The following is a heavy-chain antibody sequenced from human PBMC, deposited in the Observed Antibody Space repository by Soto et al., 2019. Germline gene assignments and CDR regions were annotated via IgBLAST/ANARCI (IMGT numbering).Heavy chain of an antibody. CDR2: ISYDGSNK. Sequence: SGGAPRLSCAAPGFTFSSYAMHRVPPAPGKGAEWVAVISYDGSNKYYADSVKGRFTISRDNSKNTLYLQMNSLRAEDTAVYYCARDSPQVWFGELLYRFDYWGQGTLVTVSS. CDR1: GFTFSSYA. J-gene: IGHJ4*02. V-gene: IGHV3-30-3*01. CDR3: ARDSPQVWFGELLYRFDY. D-gene: IGHD3-10*01.